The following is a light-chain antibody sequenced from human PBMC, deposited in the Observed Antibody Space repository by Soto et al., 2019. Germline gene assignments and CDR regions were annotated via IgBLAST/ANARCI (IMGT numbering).Light chain of an antibody. CDR1: QNIYWW. J-gene: IGKJ1*01. CDR2: KAS. V-gene: IGKV1-5*03. CDR3: QQYNTYWT. Sequence: DIQMTQSPSTLSASVGDRVTITCRASQNIYWWLAWYKQKPGKAPKLLIYKASNLEGGVPSRFSGSGSGTEFTLTISSLQPDDFGTYYCQQYNTYWTFGQGTKVEIK.